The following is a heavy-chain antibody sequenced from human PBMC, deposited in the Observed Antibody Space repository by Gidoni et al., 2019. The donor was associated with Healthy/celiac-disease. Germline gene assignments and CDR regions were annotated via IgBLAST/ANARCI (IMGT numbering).Heavy chain of an antibody. CDR1: GFTFSSYA. CDR2: ISGSGGST. J-gene: IGHJ4*02. Sequence: EVQLLESGGGLVQTGGSRRLSCAASGFTFSSYAMSWVRQAPGKGLELVSAISGSGGSTYYADSVKGRFTISRDNSKNTLYLQMNSLRAEDTAVYYCAKGIDVASHFDYWGQGTLVTVSS. CDR3: AKGIDVASHFDY. D-gene: IGHD5-12*01. V-gene: IGHV3-23*01.